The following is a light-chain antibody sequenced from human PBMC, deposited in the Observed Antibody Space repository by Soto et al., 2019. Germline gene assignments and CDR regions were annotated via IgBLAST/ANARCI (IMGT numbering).Light chain of an antibody. J-gene: IGLJ3*02. Sequence: QSALTQPASVSGSPGQSITISCTGTSSDIGGYNYVSWYQQHPGKVPKLMICDVSNRPSGVSNRFSGSKSGNTASLTISGLQAEDEADYYCISYTSSSTWVFGGGTKLTVL. CDR3: ISYTSSSTWV. CDR2: DVS. V-gene: IGLV2-14*01. CDR1: SSDIGGYNY.